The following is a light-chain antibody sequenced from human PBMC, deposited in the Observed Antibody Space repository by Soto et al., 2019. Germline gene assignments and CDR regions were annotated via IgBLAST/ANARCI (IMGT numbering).Light chain of an antibody. CDR1: SSNIGARYE. CDR2: GDS. CDR3: QPNDTTRGVYV. Sequence: QSVLTQPPSVSGAPGQRVTVSCTGSSSNIGARYEVHWYQQLPGTAPKLLIYGDSNRPSGVPDRFSGSKSGTSASLAITGFQAEEEADNYAQPNDTTRGVYVFGTGTKVTAL. J-gene: IGLJ1*01. V-gene: IGLV1-40*01.